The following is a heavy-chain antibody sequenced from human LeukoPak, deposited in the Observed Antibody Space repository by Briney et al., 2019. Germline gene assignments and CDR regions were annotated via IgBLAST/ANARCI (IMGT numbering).Heavy chain of an antibody. J-gene: IGHJ4*02. CDR2: IKQDGSEK. CDR3: AKDFGHYDSSGYIDY. D-gene: IGHD3-22*01. V-gene: IGHV3-7*03. Sequence: PGGSLRLSCTASGFNFSDYYMSWIRQAPGKGLEWVANIKQDGSEKYYVDSVKGRFTISRDNAKNSLYLQMNSLRAEDTALYYCAKDFGHYDSSGYIDYWGQGTLVTVSS. CDR1: GFNFSDYY.